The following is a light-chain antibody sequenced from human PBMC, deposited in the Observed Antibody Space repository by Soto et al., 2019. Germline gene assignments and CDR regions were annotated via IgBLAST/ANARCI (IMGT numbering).Light chain of an antibody. Sequence: EIVLTQSPGTLSLSPGERATLSCRASQSVSSSYLAWYQQKPGQAPGLLIYGASSRATGIPASFSGSGSGTDFTLTISRLEPEDFAVYFCQQYGNSPVTFGQGTRLEIK. CDR2: GAS. V-gene: IGKV3-20*01. CDR1: QSVSSSY. CDR3: QQYGNSPVT. J-gene: IGKJ5*01.